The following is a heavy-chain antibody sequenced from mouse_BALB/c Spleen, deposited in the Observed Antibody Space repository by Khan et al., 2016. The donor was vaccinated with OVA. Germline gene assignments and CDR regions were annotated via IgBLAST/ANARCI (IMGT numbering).Heavy chain of an antibody. Sequence: QIQLVQSGPELKKPGETVKISCKASGYTFTSNGMNWAKQAPGKGLKWMGWINTYTGEPTYAVDFKGRFAFSLETSASTAYLQINNLKNEDTATYFCARVGYSGTMDYWGQGTSVTVSS. CDR1: GYTFTSNG. J-gene: IGHJ4*01. D-gene: IGHD2-3*01. CDR3: ARVGYSGTMDY. CDR2: INTYTGEP. V-gene: IGHV9-3-1*01.